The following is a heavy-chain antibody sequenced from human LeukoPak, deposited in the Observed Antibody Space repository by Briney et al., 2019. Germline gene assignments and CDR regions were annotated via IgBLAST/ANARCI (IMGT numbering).Heavy chain of an antibody. V-gene: IGHV4-38-2*02. CDR3: ARGDIAVAGTSFDY. CDR2: IYHSGST. CDR1: GYSISSGYY. Sequence: SETLSLTCTVSGYSISSGYYWGWIRQPPGKGLEWIGSIYHSGSTYYNPSLKSRVTISVDTSKNQFSLKLSSVTAADTAVYYCARGDIAVAGTSFDYWGQGTLVTVSS. J-gene: IGHJ4*02. D-gene: IGHD6-19*01.